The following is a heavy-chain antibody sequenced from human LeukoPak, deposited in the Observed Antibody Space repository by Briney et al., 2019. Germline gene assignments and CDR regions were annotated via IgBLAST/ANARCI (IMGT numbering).Heavy chain of an antibody. CDR2: IYYSGST. Sequence: SETLSLTCTVSGGSISSSSYYWVWIRQPPGKGLEWIGYIYYSGSTNYNPSLKSRVTISVDTSKNQFSLKLSSVTAADTAVYYCATYSGRKAKGAFDIWGQGTMVTVSS. J-gene: IGHJ3*02. V-gene: IGHV4-61*05. CDR1: GGSISSSSYY. CDR3: ATYSGRKAKGAFDI. D-gene: IGHD1-26*01.